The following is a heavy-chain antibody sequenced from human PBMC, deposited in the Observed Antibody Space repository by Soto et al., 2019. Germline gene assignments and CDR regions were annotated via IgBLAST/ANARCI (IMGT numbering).Heavy chain of an antibody. CDR3: ARVSDGDYDGPNWFDP. V-gene: IGHV3-30-3*01. CDR2: ISYDGSNK. Sequence: PGGSLRLSCAASGFTFSSYAMHWVRQAPGKGLEWVAVISYDGSNKYYADSVKGRFTISRDNAKNSLYLQMNSLRAEDTAVYYCARVSDGDYDGPNWFDPWGQGTLVTVSS. CDR1: GFTFSSYA. D-gene: IGHD4-17*01. J-gene: IGHJ5*02.